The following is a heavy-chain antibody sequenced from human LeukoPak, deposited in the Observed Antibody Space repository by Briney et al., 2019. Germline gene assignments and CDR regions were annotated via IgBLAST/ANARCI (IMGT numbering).Heavy chain of an antibody. CDR1: GYTFTKYY. J-gene: IGHJ5*02. Sequence: ASVRVSCKASGYTFTKYYLHWVRQAPGQRLEWMGILNPGGGSRNYAQKFQGRVTMTRDTSISTAYMELSRLKSDDTAVFYCARAPTYYNSGYYSNHWGQGTLVTVSS. CDR3: ARAPTYYNSGYYSNH. D-gene: IGHD3-22*01. CDR2: LNPGGGSR. V-gene: IGHV1-46*01.